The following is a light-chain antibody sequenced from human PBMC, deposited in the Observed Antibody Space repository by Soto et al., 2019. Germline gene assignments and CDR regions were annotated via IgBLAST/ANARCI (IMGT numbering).Light chain of an antibody. V-gene: IGLV1-40*01. CDR3: QSYDSGYV. CDR1: SSNIGAGYD. Sequence: QSVLTQPPSVSGAPGQRVTISCTGSSSNIGAGYDVHWYQQLPGTAPKLLIYGNSNRPSGVPDRFSGSKSGTSASLAITGLQAEDEADYYCQSYDSGYVFGTGTQLTVL. J-gene: IGLJ1*01. CDR2: GNS.